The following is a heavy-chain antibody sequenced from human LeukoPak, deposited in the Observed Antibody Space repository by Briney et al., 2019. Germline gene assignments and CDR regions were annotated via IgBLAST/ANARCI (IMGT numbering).Heavy chain of an antibody. CDR1: GGSISSSSYY. CDR2: IYYSGSA. Sequence: SETLSLTCTVSGGSISSSSYYWGWIRQPPGKGLEWIGSIYYSGSAYYNPSLKSRVTISVDTSKNQFSLKLSSVTAADTAVYYCAAQYTYASENSYYPFDYWGQGTLVAVSS. J-gene: IGHJ4*02. V-gene: IGHV4-39*01. CDR3: AAQYTYASENSYYPFDY. D-gene: IGHD3-10*01.